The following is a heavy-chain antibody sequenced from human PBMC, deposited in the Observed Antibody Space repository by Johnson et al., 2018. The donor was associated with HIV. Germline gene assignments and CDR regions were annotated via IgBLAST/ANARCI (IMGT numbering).Heavy chain of an antibody. D-gene: IGHD3-10*01. Sequence: QVQLVESGGGVVQPGRSLRLSCAASGFTFSSYGMHWVRQAPGKGLEWVAVISYDGSNKYYADSVKGRFTISRDNSKNTLYLQMNSLRAEDTAVYYCARRGMVRGVRGAFDMWGQGTMVTVSS. CDR1: GFTFSSYG. J-gene: IGHJ3*02. CDR3: ARRGMVRGVRGAFDM. V-gene: IGHV3-30*03. CDR2: ISYDGSNK.